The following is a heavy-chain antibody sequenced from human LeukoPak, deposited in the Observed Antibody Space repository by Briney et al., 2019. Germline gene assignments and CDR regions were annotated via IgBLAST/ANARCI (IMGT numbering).Heavy chain of an antibody. Sequence: GESLRLSCAASGFTVSSSYTSWVRQAPAKGLGLVSIISSACSTYYADSVKGRFTISIDNSKNTVYLQVNSLRDDETAVYFCARVGHLYYYDSSDYYDFDAFDIWGQGTMVTVSS. CDR1: GFTVSSSY. CDR3: ARVGHLYYYDSSDYYDFDAFDI. V-gene: IGHV3-66*01. CDR2: ISSACST. D-gene: IGHD3-22*01. J-gene: IGHJ3*02.